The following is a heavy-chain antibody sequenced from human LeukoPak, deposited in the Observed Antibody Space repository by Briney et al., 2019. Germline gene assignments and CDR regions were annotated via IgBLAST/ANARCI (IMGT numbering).Heavy chain of an antibody. J-gene: IGHJ4*02. D-gene: IGHD1-26*01. CDR3: AKDLGIVGASFDY. CDR2: ISGSGGNT. CDR1: GFTFSSYA. V-gene: IGHV3-23*01. Sequence: GGSLRLSCAASGFTFSSYAMSWVRQAPGKGLEGVSAISGSGGNTYYAGSVKGRFTISRDNSKNTLYLQMNSLRAEDTAVYYCAKDLGIVGASFDYWGQGTLVTVSS.